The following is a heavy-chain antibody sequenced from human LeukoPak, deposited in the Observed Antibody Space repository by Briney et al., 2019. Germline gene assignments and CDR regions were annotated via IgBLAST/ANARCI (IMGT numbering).Heavy chain of an antibody. V-gene: IGHV1-58*01. CDR2: IVVGSGNT. Sequence: SVKVSCRASGFTFTSSAVQWVRQARGQRLEWIGWIVVGSGNTNYAQKFQERVTITRGMSTSTAYMELSSLRSEDTAVYYCAAGQPYEGIAAAGPNYYYYGMDVWGQGTTVTVSS. J-gene: IGHJ6*02. CDR3: AAGQPYEGIAAAGPNYYYYGMDV. D-gene: IGHD6-13*01. CDR1: GFTFTSSA.